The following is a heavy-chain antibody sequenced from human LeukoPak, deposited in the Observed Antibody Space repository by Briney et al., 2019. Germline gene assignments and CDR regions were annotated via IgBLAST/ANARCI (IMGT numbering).Heavy chain of an antibody. V-gene: IGHV4-34*01. D-gene: IGHD6-19*01. CDR2: INHSGTK. Sequence: SETLSLTCVLYGGSFTDYYWSWVRQSPGKGLEWIGEINHSGTKRYNLSLKSRLIMSIDTSKNQFSLKLSSVTAADTAVYYCARDRYSSGSGWFDPWGQGTLVTVSS. J-gene: IGHJ5*02. CDR1: GGSFTDYY. CDR3: ARDRYSSGSGWFDP.